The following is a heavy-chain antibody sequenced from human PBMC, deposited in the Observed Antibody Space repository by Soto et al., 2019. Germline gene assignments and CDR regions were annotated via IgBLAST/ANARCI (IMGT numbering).Heavy chain of an antibody. J-gene: IGHJ3*02. D-gene: IGHD3-22*01. V-gene: IGHV4-31*03. CDR3: VRDYDYDTSRNYAFDI. CDR1: GGSISSGDYY. CDR2: IYSSVST. Sequence: QVQLQESGPGLVKPSQTLSLTCTVSGGSISSGDYYWSWIRHHPVKGLEWIGYIYSSVSTYYNPSLRSRVTISADTSKNQFSLRLSSVTAADTAVYYCVRDYDYDTSRNYAFDIWGQGTMVTVSS.